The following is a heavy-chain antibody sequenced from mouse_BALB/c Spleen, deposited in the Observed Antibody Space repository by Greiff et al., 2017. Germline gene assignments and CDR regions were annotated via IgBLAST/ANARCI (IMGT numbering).Heavy chain of an antibody. CDR1: GYTFTSYW. V-gene: IGHV1-7*01. D-gene: IGHD2-3*01. CDR2: INPSTGYT. Sequence: QVQLQQSGAELAKPGASVKMSCKASGYTFTSYWMHWVKQRPGQGLEWIGYINPSTGYTEYNQKFKDKATLTADKSSSTAYMQLSSLTPEDSAVYYCARRIYDGYYGYAMDYWGQGTSVTVSS. J-gene: IGHJ4*01. CDR3: ARRIYDGYYGYAMDY.